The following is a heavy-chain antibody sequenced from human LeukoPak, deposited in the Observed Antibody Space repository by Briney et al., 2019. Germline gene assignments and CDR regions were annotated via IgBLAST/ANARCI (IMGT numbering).Heavy chain of an antibody. D-gene: IGHD3-9*01. J-gene: IGHJ4*02. CDR2: IFGIGGSA. CDR1: GFTFNNYA. Sequence: PGGSLRLSCAASGFTFNNYAMSGVREDPGKGVEWVSAIFGIGGSAYYADSVRGRFTISRDNSKNTVLLQINSLRVEDTALYYCSKWGDYDVLAGYYASDFWGPGILVTVSA. V-gene: IGHV3-23*01. CDR3: SKWGDYDVLAGYYASDF.